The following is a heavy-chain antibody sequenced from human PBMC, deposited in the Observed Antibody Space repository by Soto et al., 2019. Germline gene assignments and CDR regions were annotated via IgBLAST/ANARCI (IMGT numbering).Heavy chain of an antibody. Sequence: PGGSLRLSCAASGFTFSSYGMHWVRQAPGKGLEWVAVIWYDGSNKYYADTVKGRFTISRDNSKNTLYLQMNSLRAEDTAVYYCARVNIAAAGTRTHNWFDPWGQGTLVTVSS. J-gene: IGHJ5*02. V-gene: IGHV3-33*01. CDR1: GFTFSSYG. CDR2: IWYDGSNK. CDR3: ARVNIAAAGTRTHNWFDP. D-gene: IGHD6-13*01.